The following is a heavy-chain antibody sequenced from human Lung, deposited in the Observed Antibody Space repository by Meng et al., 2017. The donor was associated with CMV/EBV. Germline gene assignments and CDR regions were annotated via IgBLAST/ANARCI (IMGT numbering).Heavy chain of an antibody. CDR1: GGIVSSNSAA. Sequence: QVQLRHSGPGLVKPSQTLSRNCAYSGGIVSSNSAAWNWIRQSPSRGLEWLGRTYYRSKWYHEYAVSVKSRITISPDTPKNQFSLQLNSLTPEDTAVYYCARGINGGCGDWGQGTLVTVSS. V-gene: IGHV6-1*01. CDR3: ARGINGGCGD. D-gene: IGHD4-23*01. CDR2: TYYRSKWYH. J-gene: IGHJ4*02.